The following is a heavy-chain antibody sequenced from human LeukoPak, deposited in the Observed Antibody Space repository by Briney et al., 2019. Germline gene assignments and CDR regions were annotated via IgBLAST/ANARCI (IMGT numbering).Heavy chain of an antibody. CDR3: AKESLVVVAATALFDY. V-gene: IGHV3-23*01. J-gene: IGHJ4*02. CDR2: ISGSCGST. CDR1: ALMFRSHA. D-gene: IGHD2-15*01. Sequence: GRSLRPSCPASALMFRSHAMVWVSHAAGKGMEWVSAISGSCGSTYYAGYVNSRFAISRDNSKNTLYLQMNSRRAEDTAVYYCAKESLVVVAATALFDYWGQGTLVTVSS.